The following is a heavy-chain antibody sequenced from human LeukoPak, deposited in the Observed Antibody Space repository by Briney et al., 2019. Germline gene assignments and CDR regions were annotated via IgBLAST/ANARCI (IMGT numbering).Heavy chain of an antibody. V-gene: IGHV4-39*01. J-gene: IGHJ4*02. CDR1: GGSVSSSSYY. D-gene: IGHD2-8*02. Sequence: SETLSLTCTVSGGSVSSSSYYGGWIRQPPGKGLEWIATIYYNGNTYYSPSLKNRVTISLDTSKNQFSLRVRSVTAADTAVYYCARILARGDFDSWGQGTLVTVSS. CDR2: IYYNGNT. CDR3: ARILARGDFDS.